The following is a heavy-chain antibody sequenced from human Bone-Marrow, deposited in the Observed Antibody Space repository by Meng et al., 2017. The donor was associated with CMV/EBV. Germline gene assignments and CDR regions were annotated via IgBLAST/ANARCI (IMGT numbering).Heavy chain of an antibody. CDR2: ISYDGSNK. CDR3: ARERYYGSGSYSCWFDP. J-gene: IGHJ5*02. D-gene: IGHD3-10*01. CDR1: GFTFSSYA. Sequence: GESLKISCAASGFTFSSYAMHWVRQAPGKGLEWVAVISYDGSNKYYADSVKGRFTISRDNSKNTLYLQMNSLRAEDTAVHYCARERYYGSGSYSCWFDPWGQGTLVTVSS. V-gene: IGHV3-30-3*01.